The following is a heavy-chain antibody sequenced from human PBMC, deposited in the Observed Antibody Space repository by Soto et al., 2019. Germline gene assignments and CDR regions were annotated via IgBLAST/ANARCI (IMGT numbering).Heavy chain of an antibody. CDR3: ARVGGDDYGDYSDY. J-gene: IGHJ4*02. D-gene: IGHD4-17*01. Sequence: QVQLVQSGAEVRKPGSSVKVSCKASGGTFSSYAISWVRQAPGQGLEWMGGIIPIFGTANYAQKFQGRVTITADESTSTAYMELSSLRSEDTAVYYCARVGGDDYGDYSDYWGQGTLVTVSS. CDR2: IIPIFGTA. V-gene: IGHV1-69*01. CDR1: GGTFSSYA.